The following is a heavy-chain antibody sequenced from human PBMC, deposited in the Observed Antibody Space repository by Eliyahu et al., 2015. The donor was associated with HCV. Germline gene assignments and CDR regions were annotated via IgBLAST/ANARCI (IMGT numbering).Heavy chain of an antibody. Sequence: EVHLVESGGGLVQPGGSPRLSCAASGFTFSASWMSWVRQAPGKGLEWVANIKEDGSEKIYVDSVRGRFTISRDNAKNSLYLQMNSLRVEDTAVYYCARAPRDFWGQGTLVTVSS. CDR3: ARAPRDF. J-gene: IGHJ4*02. CDR2: IKEDGSEK. CDR1: GFTFSASW. V-gene: IGHV3-7*01.